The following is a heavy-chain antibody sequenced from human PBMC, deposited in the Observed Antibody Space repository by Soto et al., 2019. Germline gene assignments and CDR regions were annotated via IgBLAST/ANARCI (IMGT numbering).Heavy chain of an antibody. Sequence: GGSLRLSCAASGFTFSSYGMHWVRQAPGKGLEWVAVIWYDGSNKYYADSVKGRFTISRDNSKNTLYLQMNSLRAEDTAVYYCARPKYSSSSGGMDVWGQGTTVTVSS. D-gene: IGHD6-6*01. J-gene: IGHJ6*02. CDR1: GFTFSSYG. CDR2: IWYDGSNK. CDR3: ARPKYSSSSGGMDV. V-gene: IGHV3-33*01.